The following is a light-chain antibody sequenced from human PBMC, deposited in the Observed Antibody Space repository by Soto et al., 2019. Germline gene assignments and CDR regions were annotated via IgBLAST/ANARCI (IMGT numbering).Light chain of an antibody. V-gene: IGLV2-8*01. Sequence: QAVVTQPPSASGSPGQSVTISCTGTSSDVGGYNYVSWYQQHPGKAPKLMISEVSKRPSGVPDRFSGSKSGNTASLTVSGLQAEDEADYYCRSFAGNNNLVFGGGTKLTVL. CDR2: EVS. J-gene: IGLJ2*01. CDR3: RSFAGNNNLV. CDR1: SSDVGGYNY.